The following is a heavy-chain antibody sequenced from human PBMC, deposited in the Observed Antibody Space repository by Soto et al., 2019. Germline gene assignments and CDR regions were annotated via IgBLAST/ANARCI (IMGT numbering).Heavy chain of an antibody. CDR2: ISYDGNNK. J-gene: IGHJ6*02. Sequence: QVQLVESGGGVVQPGRSLTLSCAVSGFTFTSMHWVCQAPGKGLEWVAIISYDGNNKYYLDSVKGRFTISRDNSKNTLYLQMNSLRAEDTAVYYCTKDGVAGYGMDVWGQGTTVTVSS. V-gene: IGHV3-30*18. CDR1: GFTFTS. D-gene: IGHD6-19*01. CDR3: TKDGVAGYGMDV.